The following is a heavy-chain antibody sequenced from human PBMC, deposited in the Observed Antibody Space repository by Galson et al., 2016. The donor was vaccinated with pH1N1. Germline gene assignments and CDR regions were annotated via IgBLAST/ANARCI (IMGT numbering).Heavy chain of an antibody. CDR1: GDSVSSNSAT. CDR2: TYYWSKWYN. D-gene: IGHD3-3*01. V-gene: IGHV6-1*01. Sequence: CAISGDSVSSNSATWNWIRQSPWRGLEWLGRTYYWSKWYNDYAESVKSRIIISPDTSKNQLSLQLNSVTPADTAVYYCARGVIDYDFWNGYQDHAAFDIWGQGTMVIVSS. CDR3: ARGVIDYDFWNGYQDHAAFDI. J-gene: IGHJ3*02.